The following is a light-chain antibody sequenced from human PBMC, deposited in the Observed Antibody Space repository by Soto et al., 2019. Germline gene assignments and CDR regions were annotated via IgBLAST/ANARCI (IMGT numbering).Light chain of an antibody. CDR2: DAS. CDR1: QSVSSY. CDR3: QQRSNWPRT. V-gene: IGKV3-11*01. J-gene: IGKJ1*01. Sequence: IVLTQSPATLSSSPGERATLSCRASQSVSSYLAWYQQKPGQAPRLLIYDASDRATGIPARFSGSGSGTDFTLTISSLEPEDFEVYYCQQRSNWPRTFGQGTKVEIK.